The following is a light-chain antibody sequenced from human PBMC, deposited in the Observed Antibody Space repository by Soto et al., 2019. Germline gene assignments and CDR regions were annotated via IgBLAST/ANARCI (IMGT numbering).Light chain of an antibody. CDR3: QHYNKAPWT. J-gene: IGKJ1*01. CDR2: DAS. Sequence: VQMTQSPSSLSASVGDRVTITCRASQDVYTFLAWYRQRPGRAPELLIYDASTLQAGVPSRFSGGGFGTHFILTISSLQPEDVATYYCQHYNKAPWTFGQGTKV. V-gene: IGKV1-27*01. CDR1: QDVYTF.